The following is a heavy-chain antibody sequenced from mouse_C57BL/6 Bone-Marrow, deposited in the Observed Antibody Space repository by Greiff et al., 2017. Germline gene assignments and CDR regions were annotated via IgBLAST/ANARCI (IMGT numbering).Heavy chain of an antibody. CDR3: TMDYAMDY. V-gene: IGHV14-4*01. CDR1: GFNIKDDY. CDR2: IDPENGDT. Sequence: VQLQQSGAELVRPGASVKLSCTASGFNIKDDYMHWVKQRPEQGLEWIGWIDPENGDTEYASKFQGKATITADTSSNTAYLQLSSLTSEDTAVYYCTMDYAMDYWGQGTSVTVSS. J-gene: IGHJ4*01.